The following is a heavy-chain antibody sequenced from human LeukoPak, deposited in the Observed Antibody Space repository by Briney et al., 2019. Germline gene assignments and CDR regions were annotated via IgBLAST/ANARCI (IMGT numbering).Heavy chain of an antibody. CDR3: SRDQRTYSGGWHHDAFDI. CDR2: ISYDGSNK. Sequence: GGSLRLSCAASGFTFSSYAMHWVRQAPGKGLEWVAVISYDGSNKYYADSVKGRFTISRDNSKNTLYLQMNSLRAEDTAVYYCSRDQRTYSGGWHHDAFDIWGQGTMVTVSS. D-gene: IGHD6-19*01. V-gene: IGHV3-30-3*01. CDR1: GFTFSSYA. J-gene: IGHJ3*02.